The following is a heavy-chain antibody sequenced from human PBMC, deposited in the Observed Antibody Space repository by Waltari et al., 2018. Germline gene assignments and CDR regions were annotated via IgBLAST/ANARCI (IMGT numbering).Heavy chain of an antibody. D-gene: IGHD6-13*01. V-gene: IGHV4-38-2*01. CDR2: IYHSGST. J-gene: IGHJ4*02. CDR3: ASATLAAELDY. Sequence: QVQLQESGPGLVKPSETLSLTCAVSGYSISSGYYWGWIRQPPGKGLEWIGSIYHSGSTYYNPSLKSRVTISVDTSKNQFSLKLSSVTAADTAVYYCASATLAAELDYWGQGTLVTVSS. CDR1: GYSISSGYY.